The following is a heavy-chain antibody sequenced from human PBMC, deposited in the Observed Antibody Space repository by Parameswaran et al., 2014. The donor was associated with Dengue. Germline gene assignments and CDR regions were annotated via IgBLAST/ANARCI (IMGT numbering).Heavy chain of an antibody. CDR3: AREEDWGDAFDI. CDR2: IYYSGST. J-gene: IGHJ3*02. Sequence: RWIRQPPGKGLEWIGYIYYSGSTNYNPSLKSRVTISVDTSKNQFSLKLSSVTAADTAVYYCAREEDWGDAFDIWGQGTMVTVSS. V-gene: IGHV4-59*01. D-gene: IGHD3/OR15-3a*01.